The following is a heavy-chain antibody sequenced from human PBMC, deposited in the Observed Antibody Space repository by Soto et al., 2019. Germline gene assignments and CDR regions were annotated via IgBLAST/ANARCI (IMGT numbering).Heavy chain of an antibody. CDR1: GFTFSSYG. Sequence: QVQLVESGGGVVQPGRSLRLSCAASGFTFSSYGMHWVRQAPGKGLEWVAVIWYNGSNKYYADSVKGRFTISRDNSKNTLYLQMNSLRAEDTAVYYCARDGVDVLVPAASSQGTGDAFDIWGQGTMVTVSS. D-gene: IGHD2-2*01. CDR2: IWYNGSNK. CDR3: ARDGVDVLVPAASSQGTGDAFDI. J-gene: IGHJ3*02. V-gene: IGHV3-33*01.